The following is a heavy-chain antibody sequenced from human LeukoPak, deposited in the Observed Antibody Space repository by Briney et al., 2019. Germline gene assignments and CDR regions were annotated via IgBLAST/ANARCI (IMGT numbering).Heavy chain of an antibody. CDR3: GKSGNMGRGGGDFDY. CDR1: GFTFSDYA. CDR2: ISYDGSYK. D-gene: IGHD3-10*01. J-gene: IGHJ4*02. Sequence: PGRSLRLSCAASGFTFSDYAMHWVRQAPGKGLEWVAVISYDGSYKYYADSVKGRFTISRDNSKNTLYLQMNSLRAEDTAVYYCGKSGNMGRGGGDFDYWGQGTLVTVSS. V-gene: IGHV3-30*18.